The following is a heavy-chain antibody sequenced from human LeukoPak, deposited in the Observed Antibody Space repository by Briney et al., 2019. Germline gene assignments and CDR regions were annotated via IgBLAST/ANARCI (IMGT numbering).Heavy chain of an antibody. Sequence: ASVKVSCKASGYTFTGYYMHWVRQAPGQGLEWMGWINPNSGGTNYVQKFQGRVTMTRDTSISTAYMGLSRLRSDDTAVYYCASIAAAGNEYFDYWGQGTLVTVSS. CDR1: GYTFTGYY. J-gene: IGHJ4*02. D-gene: IGHD6-13*01. V-gene: IGHV1-2*02. CDR3: ASIAAAGNEYFDY. CDR2: INPNSGGT.